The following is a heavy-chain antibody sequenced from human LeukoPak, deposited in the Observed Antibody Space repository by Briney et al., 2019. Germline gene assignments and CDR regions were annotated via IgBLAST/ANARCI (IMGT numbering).Heavy chain of an antibody. D-gene: IGHD3-22*01. CDR1: GFTFSNYW. V-gene: IGHV3-7*01. CDR3: VVMSNYYDSSAYYPFHY. J-gene: IGHJ4*02. Sequence: GGSLRLSCEGSGFTFSNYWMGWVRQAPGKGLQWVANIKTDGSEKYYVDSVKGRFTISRDNAKNSLYLQMNSLRAEDTAVYYCVVMSNYYDSSAYYPFHYWGQGTLVTVSS. CDR2: IKTDGSEK.